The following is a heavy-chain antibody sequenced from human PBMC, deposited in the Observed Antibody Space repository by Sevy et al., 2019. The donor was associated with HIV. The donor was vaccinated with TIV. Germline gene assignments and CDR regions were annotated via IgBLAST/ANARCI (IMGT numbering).Heavy chain of an antibody. CDR1: GFTFSSYA. J-gene: IGHJ4*02. V-gene: IGHV3-30-3*01. CDR2: ISYDGSNK. Sequence: GGSLRLSCAASGFTFSSYAMHWVRPAPGKGLEWVAVISYDGSNKYYEDSVKGRFTISRDNTKNTTYMQMNSLRAEDTAVYYCARDLLGYCSGGSCGGLDYWGQGTLVTVSS. CDR3: ARDLLGYCSGGSCGGLDY. D-gene: IGHD2-15*01.